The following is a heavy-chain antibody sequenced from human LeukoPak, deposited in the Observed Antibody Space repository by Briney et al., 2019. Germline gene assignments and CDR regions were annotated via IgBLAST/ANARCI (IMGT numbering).Heavy chain of an antibody. J-gene: IGHJ5*02. CDR2: INPSGGNT. D-gene: IGHD6-19*01. V-gene: IGHV1-46*01. Sequence: ASVKVSCKASGYTFTSYYMHWVRQAPGQGLEWMGIINPSGGNTSYAQKFQGRVTMTRDTSTSTVYMELSSLRSEDTAVYYCARDRDSSGWTNWFDPWGQGTLVTVSS. CDR1: GYTFTSYY. CDR3: ARDRDSSGWTNWFDP.